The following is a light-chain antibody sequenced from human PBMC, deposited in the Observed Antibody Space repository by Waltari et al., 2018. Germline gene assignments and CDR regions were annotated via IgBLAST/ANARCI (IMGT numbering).Light chain of an antibody. CDR3: LQYGRSPKT. CDR1: QSVGGSY. J-gene: IGKJ1*01. V-gene: IGKV3-20*01. Sequence: EIVLTQSPGTLSLSPGERATLSCRASQSVGGSYLAWYQQKPGQAPRLLTYDASSPATGIPVRFSGSGSGTDFTLTISRLEPEDFAVYYCLQYGRSPKTFGQGTKVEIK. CDR2: DAS.